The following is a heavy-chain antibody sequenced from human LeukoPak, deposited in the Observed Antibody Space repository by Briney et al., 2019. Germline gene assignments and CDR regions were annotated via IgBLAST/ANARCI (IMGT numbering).Heavy chain of an antibody. D-gene: IGHD3-22*01. J-gene: IGHJ3*02. Sequence: GGSLRLSCAASGFTFSNYAMSWVRQAPGKGPEWVANIKEDGSEKYYVDSVKGRFTISRDNAKNSLYLQMNSLRAEDTAVYYCARGRYYYDSSFAFDIWGQGTMVTVSS. V-gene: IGHV3-7*01. CDR3: ARGRYYYDSSFAFDI. CDR1: GFTFSNYA. CDR2: IKEDGSEK.